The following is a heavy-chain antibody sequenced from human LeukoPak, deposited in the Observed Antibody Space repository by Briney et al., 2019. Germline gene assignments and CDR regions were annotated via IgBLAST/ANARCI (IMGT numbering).Heavy chain of an antibody. D-gene: IGHD3-10*01. CDR1: GYTFTGYY. Sequence: ASVKVSCKASGYTFTGYYMHWVRQAPGQGLEWMGWISAYNGNTNYAQKLQGRVTMTTDTSTSTAYMELRSLRSDDTAVYYCARDRFIQGAFDIWGQGTMVTVSS. CDR2: ISAYNGNT. J-gene: IGHJ3*02. CDR3: ARDRFIQGAFDI. V-gene: IGHV1-18*04.